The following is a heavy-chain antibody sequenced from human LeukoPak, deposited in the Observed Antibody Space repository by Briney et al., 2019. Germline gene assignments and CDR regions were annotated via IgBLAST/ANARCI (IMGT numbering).Heavy chain of an antibody. CDR1: GFTFSNYW. J-gene: IGHJ4*02. V-gene: IGHV3-74*01. D-gene: IGHD4-11*01. Sequence: GGSLRLSCAASGFTFSNYWMRWVRHAPGKGLVWVSRIHSDGSSTTYADSVKGRFTISRDNAKNTLYLQMNSLTAEDTAVYFCAKGGSKAPDYWCQGTLVTVSS. CDR3: AKGGSKAPDY. CDR2: IHSDGSST.